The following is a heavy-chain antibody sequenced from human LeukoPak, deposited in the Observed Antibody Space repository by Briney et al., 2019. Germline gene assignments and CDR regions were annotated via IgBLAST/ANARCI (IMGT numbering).Heavy chain of an antibody. D-gene: IGHD6-19*01. J-gene: IGHJ5*02. CDR3: ARQIAVAGWFDP. CDR2: IYYSGST. Sequence: SETLSLTCTVSGGSISSYYWSWIRQPPGKGLECIGYIYYSGSTNYNPSLKSRVTISLDTSRNQFSLKLSSVTAADTAVYYCARQIAVAGWFDPWGRGTLVTVSS. V-gene: IGHV4-59*08. CDR1: GGSISSYY.